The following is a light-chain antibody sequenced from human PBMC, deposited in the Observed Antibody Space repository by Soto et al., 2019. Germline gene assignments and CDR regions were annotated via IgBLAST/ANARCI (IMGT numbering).Light chain of an antibody. J-gene: IGKJ1*01. Sequence: EIVLTQSPGTLSWSPGERATLSCRASQSVSSSYLAWYQQKPGQAPRLLIYGASSRATGIPDRFSGSGSGTDFTLTISRLEPEDFAVYYCQQYGSSPQFGQGTKVEIK. CDR1: QSVSSSY. CDR2: GAS. CDR3: QQYGSSPQ. V-gene: IGKV3-20*01.